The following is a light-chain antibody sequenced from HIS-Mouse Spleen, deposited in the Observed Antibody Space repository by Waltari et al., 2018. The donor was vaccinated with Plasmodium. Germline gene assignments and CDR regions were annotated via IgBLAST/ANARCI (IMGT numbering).Light chain of an antibody. CDR2: DNN. CDR3: QAWDSSTVV. V-gene: IGLV1-51*01. J-gene: IGLJ2*01. Sequence: QSVLTQPPSVSASPGQTVTISCPVSSSHLGTNYVAWYKQLPGTAPKLLIYDNNKRPSGIPDRFSGSNAGNTATLTISGTQAMDEADYYCQAWDSSTVVFGGGTKLTVL. CDR1: SSHLGTNY.